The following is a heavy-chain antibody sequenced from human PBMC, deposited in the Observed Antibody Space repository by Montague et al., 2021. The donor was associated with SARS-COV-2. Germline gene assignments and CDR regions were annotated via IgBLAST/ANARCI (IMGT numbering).Heavy chain of an antibody. V-gene: IGHV4-59*01. D-gene: IGHD4-17*01. Sequence: SETLSLTCTVSGGSISSYYWNWIRQPPGKGLEWIGYIYDSGSTNYNPSLKSRVTISVDTSKNQFYLKLSSVTAADTAVYYCARENTVTTFGSPYDIDSWGQGTLVTVSA. J-gene: IGHJ4*02. CDR2: IYDSGST. CDR3: ARENTVTTFGSPYDIDS. CDR1: GGSISSYY.